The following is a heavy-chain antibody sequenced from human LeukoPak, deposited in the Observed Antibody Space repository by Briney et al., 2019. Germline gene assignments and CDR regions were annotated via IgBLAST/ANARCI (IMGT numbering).Heavy chain of an antibody. CDR1: GYSFTSYW. V-gene: IGHV5-51*01. CDR3: ARHSRQGFGQYFNWFDP. Sequence: GESLKISCKGSGYSFTSYWIGWVRQMPGKGLEWMGIIYPGDSDTRYSPSFQGQVTISADKSISTAYLQWSSLKASDTAMYYCARHSRQGFGQYFNWFDPWGQGTLVTVSS. J-gene: IGHJ5*02. CDR2: IYPGDSDT. D-gene: IGHD3-10*01.